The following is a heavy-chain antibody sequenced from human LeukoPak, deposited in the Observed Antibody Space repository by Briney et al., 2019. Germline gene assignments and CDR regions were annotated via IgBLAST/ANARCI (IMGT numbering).Heavy chain of an antibody. Sequence: GGSLRLSCAASGFSFSNCWMGWVRQAPGKGLACVANIKTDGSETYCVDSVKGRFTISRDNAKNSLFLQMNSLRAEDTAIYYCVSAIRGSPIDYWGQGTLVSVPS. CDR3: VSAIRGSPIDY. CDR1: GFSFSNCW. D-gene: IGHD3-10*01. J-gene: IGHJ4*02. V-gene: IGHV3-7*01. CDR2: IKTDGSET.